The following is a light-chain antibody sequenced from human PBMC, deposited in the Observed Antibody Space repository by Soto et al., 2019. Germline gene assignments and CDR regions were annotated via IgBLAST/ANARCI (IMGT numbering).Light chain of an antibody. CDR1: SSDVGGYNY. Sequence: QSALTQPRSVSGSPGQSVTISCTGTSSDVGGYNYVSWYQQHPGKAPKLMISEVNNRPSGVPDRFSGSKSGNTASLTISGLQAEDEADYYCSLYTSSSTVAFGGGTKLTVL. J-gene: IGLJ2*01. CDR2: EVN. V-gene: IGLV2-18*01. CDR3: SLYTSSSTVA.